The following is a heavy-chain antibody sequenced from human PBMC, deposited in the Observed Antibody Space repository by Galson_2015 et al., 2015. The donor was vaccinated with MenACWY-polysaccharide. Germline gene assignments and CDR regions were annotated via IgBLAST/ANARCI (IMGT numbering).Heavy chain of an antibody. D-gene: IGHD2/OR15-2a*01. Sequence: SLRLSCAASGFTFNNYWMHWVRHAPGKGLVWVSRISTDGDTTNYADSVKGRFTVSRDNAKNTLYLQMNSLRVEDTAMYYCVRDYCNSASWCRFDPWGQGTLVTVSS. CDR1: GFTFNNYW. J-gene: IGHJ5*02. V-gene: IGHV3-74*01. CDR2: ISTDGDTT. CDR3: VRDYCNSASWCRFDP.